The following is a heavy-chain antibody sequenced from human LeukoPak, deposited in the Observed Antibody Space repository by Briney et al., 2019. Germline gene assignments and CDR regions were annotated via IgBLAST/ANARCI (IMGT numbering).Heavy chain of an antibody. V-gene: IGHV1-69*13. Sequence: ASVKVSCKASGGTFSSYAISWVRQAPGQGLEWMGGIIPIFGTANYAQKFQGRVTITADESTSTAYMELSSLRSEDTAVYYCASACSSTSCHNYYYYMDVWGKGTTVTVSS. CDR2: IIPIFGTA. J-gene: IGHJ6*03. D-gene: IGHD2-2*02. CDR3: ASACSSTSCHNYYYYMDV. CDR1: GGTFSSYA.